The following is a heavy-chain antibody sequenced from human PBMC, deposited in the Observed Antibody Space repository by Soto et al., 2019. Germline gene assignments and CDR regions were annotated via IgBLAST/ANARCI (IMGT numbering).Heavy chain of an antibody. V-gene: IGHV1-2*02. Sequence: QGQLVQSGAEVKKPGASVKVSCETFGYTFTGYYIHWVRQAPGQGLEWMGWINPNSGGTNYARKFQGRVTMTRDTSISTAYMELSRLRSDDTAVYYCSRQLAYCAGDCYSEPIDYWGQGTLVSVSS. D-gene: IGHD2-21*02. CDR1: GYTFTGYY. CDR3: SRQLAYCAGDCYSEPIDY. CDR2: INPNSGGT. J-gene: IGHJ4*02.